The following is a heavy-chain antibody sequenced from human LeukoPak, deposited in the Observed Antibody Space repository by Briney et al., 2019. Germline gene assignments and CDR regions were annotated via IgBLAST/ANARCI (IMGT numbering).Heavy chain of an antibody. CDR2: IYATGST. J-gene: IGHJ5*02. CDR3: ARHGSVRSPLGP. Sequence: KPSETLPLTCTVSGGSISSYYWSWIRQPPGKGLEWIGYIYATGSTNYNPSLKSRVTTSVDTSKNQFSLNLRSVTAADTAVYYCARHGSVRSPLGPWGQGTLVTVSS. D-gene: IGHD3-10*01. V-gene: IGHV4-4*09. CDR1: GGSISSYY.